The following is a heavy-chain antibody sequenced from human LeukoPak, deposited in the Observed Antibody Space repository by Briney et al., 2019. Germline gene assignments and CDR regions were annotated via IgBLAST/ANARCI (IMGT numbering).Heavy chain of an antibody. CDR3: ARDRASGDSGLDYFDY. D-gene: IGHD1-26*01. V-gene: IGHV3-30*04. CDR1: RFILSSYA. CDR2: ISSDGSDK. J-gene: IGHJ4*02. Sequence: PGGSLRLSCVASRFILSSYAMHWVRQAPGKGLEWVAIISSDGSDKYYADSVKGRFTISRDNSKNTLYLQMNSLGTEDTAVYYCARDRASGDSGLDYFDYWGQGTLVTVSS.